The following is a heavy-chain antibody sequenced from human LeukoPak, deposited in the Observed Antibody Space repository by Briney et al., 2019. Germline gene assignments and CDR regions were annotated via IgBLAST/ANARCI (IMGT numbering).Heavy chain of an antibody. D-gene: IGHD3-22*01. CDR1: GFTFSSYA. Sequence: GGSLRLSCAASGFTFSSYAMSWVRQAPGKGLEWVSAMSGGGSSTFYADSVKGRFIISRDNSKNTLYLQLNSLRAEDTAGYYCAKGKDTYNYDSSGYYFGEYWGQGTLVTVSS. CDR2: MSGGGSST. V-gene: IGHV3-23*01. CDR3: AKGKDTYNYDSSGYYFGEY. J-gene: IGHJ4*02.